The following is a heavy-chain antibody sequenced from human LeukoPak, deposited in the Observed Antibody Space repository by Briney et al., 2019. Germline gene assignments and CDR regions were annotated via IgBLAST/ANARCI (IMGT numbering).Heavy chain of an antibody. D-gene: IGHD5-12*01. CDR2: IYYSGSA. V-gene: IGHV4-59*01. CDR3: ARAGGYSGYASN. Sequence: SETLSLTCTVSGGSISGYYWTWIRQPPGKGLEWIGYIYYSGSAYYNPSLKSRVAMSVDTSKNQFSLKLSSVSTADTTVYYCARAGGYSGYASNWGQGTLVTVSS. J-gene: IGHJ4*02. CDR1: GGSISGYY.